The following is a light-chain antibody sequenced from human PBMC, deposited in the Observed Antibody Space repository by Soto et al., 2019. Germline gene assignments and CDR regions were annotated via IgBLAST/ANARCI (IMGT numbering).Light chain of an antibody. CDR2: RNN. J-gene: IGLJ3*02. CDR1: SSNIGSHY. Sequence: QSVLTQPPSASGTPGQRVTISCSGSSSNIGSHYVFWFQQLPGTAPKLLFYRNNQRPSGVPDRISGSKSGTSASLAISGLRSEDVADYYCAAWDDSLSGWVFGGGTKLTVL. V-gene: IGLV1-47*01. CDR3: AAWDDSLSGWV.